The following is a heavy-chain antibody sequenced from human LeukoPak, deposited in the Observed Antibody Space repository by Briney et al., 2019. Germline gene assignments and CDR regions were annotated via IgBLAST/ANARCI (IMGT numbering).Heavy chain of an antibody. CDR1: GFNFNSYT. Sequence: GGSLRLSCAASGFNFNSYTMNWVRQAPGKGLQWVANILASGSPTYYADSVKGRFSISRDNAKNTLYLQMNSLRVEDTAVYYCARGRPHGNDYWGQGTLVTVSS. V-gene: IGHV3-48*04. CDR2: ILASGSPT. CDR3: ARGRPHGNDY. J-gene: IGHJ4*02. D-gene: IGHD4-23*01.